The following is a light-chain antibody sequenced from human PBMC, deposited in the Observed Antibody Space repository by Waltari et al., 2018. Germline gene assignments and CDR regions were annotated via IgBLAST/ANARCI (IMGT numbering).Light chain of an antibody. CDR1: TTPVQCYDP. CDR2: EVT. CDR3: SSYAGGSSLM. Sequence: QSALTQPPSASGSPGQSITISCTGITTPVQCYDPFFWSKHHPGNAPELLIYEVTTRPSGVPDRFSGSKSDNTASLAVSGLQAEDEADYYCSSYAGGSSLMFGGGTKLTVL. J-gene: IGLJ3*02. V-gene: IGLV2-8*01.